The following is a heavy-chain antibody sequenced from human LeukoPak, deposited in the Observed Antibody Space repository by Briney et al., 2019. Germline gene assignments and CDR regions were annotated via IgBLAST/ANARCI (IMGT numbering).Heavy chain of an antibody. V-gene: IGHV4-39*01. CDR2: IYYSGNT. Sequence: SETLSLTCTVSGGSISSSSYYWGWIRQPPGKGLEWIGSIYYSGNTYYNSSLKGRVTISVDTSKNQFSLKLSSVTAADTAVYYCARHIRYYYYMDVWGKGTTVTVS. J-gene: IGHJ6*03. CDR3: ARHIRYYYYMDV. CDR1: GGSISSSSYY.